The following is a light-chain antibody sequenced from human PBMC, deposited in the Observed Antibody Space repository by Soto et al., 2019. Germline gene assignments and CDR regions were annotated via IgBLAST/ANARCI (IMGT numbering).Light chain of an antibody. CDR3: QQRSNWPGT. V-gene: IGKV3-11*01. J-gene: IGKJ1*01. Sequence: EIVLTQSPATLSLSPGERATLSCRASQSVSSYLAWYQQKPGQAPRLLIYDASNRATGIPARFSGSGSGTDFPLTISSLEPEDFVVYYCQQRSNWPGTFGQGTKVEIK. CDR1: QSVSSY. CDR2: DAS.